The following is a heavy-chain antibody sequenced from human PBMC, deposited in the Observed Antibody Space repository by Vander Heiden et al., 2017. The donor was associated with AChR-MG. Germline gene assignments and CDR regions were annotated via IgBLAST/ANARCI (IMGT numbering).Heavy chain of an antibody. CDR2: INSRGGST. CDR3: VKDEGTLVGASEAS. J-gene: IGHJ5*02. V-gene: IGHV3-23*01. Sequence: EVQLLESGGDLVQPGGSLRLSCEVSGFTFSNSAMSWARQAPGKGPEWVSGINSRGGSTYYADSVKGRFTISRDNSQNTLYLQMNSLRPEDTALYYCVKDEGTLVGASEASWGQGTLVTVAS. D-gene: IGHD1-26*01. CDR1: GFTFSNSA.